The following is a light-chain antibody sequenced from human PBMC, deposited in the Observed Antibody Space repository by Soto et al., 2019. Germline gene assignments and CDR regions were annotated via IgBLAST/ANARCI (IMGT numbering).Light chain of an antibody. CDR1: QSITNY. Sequence: DIQMTQSPSALSASVGDRVTIPCRASQSITNYLNWYQHKPGQAPNLLIYAASTLQAGVPSRFRGSGSGTDFTLTISSLQPEDFATYFCQQSNSSPPTFGGGTKVEIK. V-gene: IGKV1-39*01. J-gene: IGKJ4*01. CDR2: AAS. CDR3: QQSNSSPPT.